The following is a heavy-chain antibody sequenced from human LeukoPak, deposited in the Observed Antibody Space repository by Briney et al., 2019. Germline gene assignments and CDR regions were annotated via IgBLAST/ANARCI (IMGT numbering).Heavy chain of an antibody. Sequence: GGSLRLSCAASGFTFSSYAMSWVRQAPGKGLEWVSAISGSGGSTYYADSVKGRFTISRDNSKNTLYLQMNSLRAEDTAVYYCAKHSSSPYYYYGMDVWGQGTAVTVSS. CDR2: ISGSGGST. CDR3: AKHSSSPYYYYGMDV. D-gene: IGHD6-6*01. V-gene: IGHV3-23*01. CDR1: GFTFSSYA. J-gene: IGHJ6*02.